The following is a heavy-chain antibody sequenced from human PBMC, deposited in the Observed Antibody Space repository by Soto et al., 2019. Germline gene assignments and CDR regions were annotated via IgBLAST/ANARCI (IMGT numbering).Heavy chain of an antibody. V-gene: IGHV1-3*01. Sequence: QVQLVQSGAEVKKPGASVKVSCKASGYTFTSYAMHWVRKAPGQRLEWMGWINAGNGNTKYSQKFQGRVTITRDTSASTAYMELSSLRSEDTAMYYCARGPGGPDGPGDYWGQGTLVTVSS. J-gene: IGHJ4*02. CDR1: GYTFTSYA. CDR2: INAGNGNT. D-gene: IGHD2-15*01. CDR3: ARGPGGPDGPGDY.